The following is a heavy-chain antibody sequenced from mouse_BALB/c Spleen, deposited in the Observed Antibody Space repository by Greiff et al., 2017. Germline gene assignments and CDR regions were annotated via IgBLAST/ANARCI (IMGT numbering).Heavy chain of an antibody. CDR1: GYTFTSYT. D-gene: IGHD2-4*01. V-gene: IGHV1-4*02. CDR3: ARGCYDYDETWFAY. J-gene: IGHJ3*01. CDR2: INPSSGYT. Sequence: VQLQESAAELARPGASVKMSCKASGYTFTSYTMHWVKQRPGQGLEWIGYINPSSGYTEYNQKFKDKTTLTADKSSSTAYMQLSSLTSEDSAVYYCARGCYDYDETWFAYWGQGTLVTVSA.